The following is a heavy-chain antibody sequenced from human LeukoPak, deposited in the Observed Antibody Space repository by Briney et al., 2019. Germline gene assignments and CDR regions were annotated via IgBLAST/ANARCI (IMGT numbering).Heavy chain of an antibody. D-gene: IGHD3-10*01. CDR3: VRGSSGTVVRGVSWAWFDP. CDR2: IKPDGSGK. J-gene: IGHJ5*02. Sequence: PGGSLRLSCVASGFTLSTYWMTWVRQAPGKGLEWVANIKPDGSGKYFVDSVRGRFTISRDNVKNSLYLQMNSLRAEDTAMYYCVRGSSGTVVRGVSWAWFDPWGQGTLVTVSS. CDR1: GFTLSTYW. V-gene: IGHV3-7*05.